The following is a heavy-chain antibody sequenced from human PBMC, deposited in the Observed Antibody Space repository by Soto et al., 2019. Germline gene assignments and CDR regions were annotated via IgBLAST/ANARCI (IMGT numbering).Heavy chain of an antibody. CDR3: ARVKVVWQQLVYFDY. CDR2: IYSGGST. Sequence: PGGSLRLSCAASGFTVSSNYMSWVRQAPGKGLEWVSVIYSGGSTYYADSVKGRFTISRDNSKNTLYLQMNSLRAEDTAVYYCARVKVVWQQLVYFDYWGQGTLVTVSS. CDR1: GFTVSSNY. D-gene: IGHD6-13*01. J-gene: IGHJ4*02. V-gene: IGHV3-66*01.